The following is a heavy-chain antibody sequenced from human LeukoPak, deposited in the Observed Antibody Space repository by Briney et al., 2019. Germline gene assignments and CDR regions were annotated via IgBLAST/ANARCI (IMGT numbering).Heavy chain of an antibody. J-gene: IGHJ4*02. CDR1: GFTFSSYA. CDR3: AKVRLYGDYPEIDY. CDR2: ISGSGGST. V-gene: IGHV3-23*01. D-gene: IGHD4-17*01. Sequence: QTGGSLRLSCAASGFTFSSYAMSWVRQAPGKGLEWVSAISGSGGSTYYADSVKGRFTISRENSKNTLYLQMNSLRAEDTAVYYCAKVRLYGDYPEIDYWGQGTLVAVSS.